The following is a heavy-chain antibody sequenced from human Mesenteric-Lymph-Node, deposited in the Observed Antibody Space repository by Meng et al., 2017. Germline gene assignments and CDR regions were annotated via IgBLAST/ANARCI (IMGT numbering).Heavy chain of an antibody. CDR1: GFTFSSYW. D-gene: IGHD3-10*01. Sequence: GESLKISCAASGFTFSSYWMSWVRQAPGKGLEWVANIKQDGSEKYYVDSVKGRFTISRDNAKNSLYLQMNSLRAEDTAVYYCARDLPEAPGEVSDYWGQGTLVTVSS. V-gene: IGHV3-7*01. J-gene: IGHJ4*02. CDR3: ARDLPEAPGEVSDY. CDR2: IKQDGSEK.